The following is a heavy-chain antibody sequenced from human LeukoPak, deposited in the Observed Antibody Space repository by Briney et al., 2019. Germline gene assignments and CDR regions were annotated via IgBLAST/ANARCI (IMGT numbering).Heavy chain of an antibody. V-gene: IGHV4-59*01. Sequence: SETLSLTCTVSGGSISSYYWGWIRQPPGKGLEWIGYIYYSGSTNYNPSLKSRVTISVDTSKNQFSLKLSSVTAADTAVYYCARGSIAAAGYNWFDPWGQGTLVTVSS. CDR1: GGSISSYY. CDR3: ARGSIAAAGYNWFDP. J-gene: IGHJ5*02. D-gene: IGHD6-13*01. CDR2: IYYSGST.